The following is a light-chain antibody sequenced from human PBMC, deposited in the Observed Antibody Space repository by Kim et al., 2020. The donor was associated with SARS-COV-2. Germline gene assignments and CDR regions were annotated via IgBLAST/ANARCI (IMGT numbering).Light chain of an antibody. Sequence: DNQMTQSPSSLSASVGDRVTITCRASQDISNYLAWYQQKPGKVPKLLIYSASTLQPGVPSRFSGSGYGTDFTLTINSLQPEDVAAYYCQKYSGVPLTFGGGTKVDIK. CDR3: QKYSGVPLT. CDR2: SAS. J-gene: IGKJ4*01. CDR1: QDISNY. V-gene: IGKV1-27*01.